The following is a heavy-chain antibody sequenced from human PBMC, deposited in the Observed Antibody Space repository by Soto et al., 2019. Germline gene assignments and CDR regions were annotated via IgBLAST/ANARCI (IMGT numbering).Heavy chain of an antibody. CDR1: GFTFSRHG. D-gene: IGHD6-13*01. V-gene: IGHV3-23*01. CDR3: AKVDVSTAGSFDY. Sequence: GGSLRLSCVASGFTFSRHGLSWVRQAPGQGLEWDSTINPSGDSTFYADSVKGRFTISRDNSKNTVYLQMNSLSVGDTAVYLCAKVDVSTAGSFDYWGQGALGTVSS. J-gene: IGHJ4*02. CDR2: INPSGDST.